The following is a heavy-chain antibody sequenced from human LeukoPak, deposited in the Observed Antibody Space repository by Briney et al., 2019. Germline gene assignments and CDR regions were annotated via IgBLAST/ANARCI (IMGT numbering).Heavy chain of an antibody. CDR2: IIPIFGTA. J-gene: IGHJ5*02. V-gene: IGHV1-69*01. D-gene: IGHD3-22*01. CDR3: ATSLPYGYYDSGGSNWFDP. CDR1: GGTFSSYA. Sequence: SVKVSCKASGGTFSSYAISWVRQAPGQGLEWMGGIIPIFGTANYAQKFQGRVTITADESTSTAYLELSSLRSEDTAVYYCATSLPYGYYDSGGSNWFDPWGQGTLVTVSS.